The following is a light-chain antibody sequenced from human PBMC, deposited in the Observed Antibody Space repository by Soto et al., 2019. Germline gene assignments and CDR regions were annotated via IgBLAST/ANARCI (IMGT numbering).Light chain of an antibody. V-gene: IGLV4-69*01. J-gene: IGLJ3*02. CDR3: QTWGTGIWV. Sequence: QLVLTQSPSASASLGASVKLTWTQSSGHSSYAIAWHQQQPEKGPRYLMKLNSDGSHSKGDGIPDRFSGSSSGAERYLTISSLQSEDEADYYCQTWGTGIWVFGGGTKLTVL. CDR1: SGHSSYA. CDR2: LNSDGSH.